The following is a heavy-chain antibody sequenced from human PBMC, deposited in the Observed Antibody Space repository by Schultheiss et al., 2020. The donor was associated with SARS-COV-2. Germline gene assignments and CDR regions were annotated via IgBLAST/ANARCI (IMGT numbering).Heavy chain of an antibody. V-gene: IGHV4-59*12. CDR3: ARATTVTTFFYDYYGMDV. CDR1: AGSIDNYY. CDR2: IIYSGST. J-gene: IGHJ6*02. Sequence: SQTLSLTCTVSAGSIDNYYWTWIRQPPGKGLEWIGSIIYSGSTNYNPSLKSRVTISVDTSKNQFSLKLSSVTAADTAVYYCARATTVTTFFYDYYGMDVWGQGTTVTVSS. D-gene: IGHD4-11*01.